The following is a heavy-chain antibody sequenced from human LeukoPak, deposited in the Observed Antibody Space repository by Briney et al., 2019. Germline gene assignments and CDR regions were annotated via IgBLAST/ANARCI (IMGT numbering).Heavy chain of an antibody. Sequence: GGSLRLSCAASGFTFSSYAMSWVRQAPGKGLEWVSAISGSGGSTYYADSVKGRLTISRDNSKNTLYLQMNSLRAEDTAVYYCAKGRIAAAGRANFDYWGQGTLVTVSS. D-gene: IGHD6-13*01. V-gene: IGHV3-23*01. J-gene: IGHJ4*02. CDR2: ISGSGGST. CDR3: AKGRIAAAGRANFDY. CDR1: GFTFSSYA.